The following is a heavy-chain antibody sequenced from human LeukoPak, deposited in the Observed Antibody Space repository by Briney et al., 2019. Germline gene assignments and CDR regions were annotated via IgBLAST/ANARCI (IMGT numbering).Heavy chain of an antibody. CDR1: GFTFSSYG. D-gene: IGHD4-17*01. CDR3: ARYGDSADFDY. CDR2: IWYDGSNK. V-gene: IGHV3-33*01. J-gene: IGHJ4*02. Sequence: GGSLRLSCAASGFTFSSYGMHWVRQAPGKGLEWVAVIWYDGSNKYYADSVKGRFTISRDNSKNTLYLQMNSLRAEDTAVYYCARYGDSADFDYWGQGTLVTVSS.